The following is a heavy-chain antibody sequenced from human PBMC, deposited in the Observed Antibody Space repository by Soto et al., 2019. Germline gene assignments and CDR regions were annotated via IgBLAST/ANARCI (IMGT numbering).Heavy chain of an antibody. Sequence: GGSLRLSCAASAFTVSDTYMSWVRQAPGKGLEWVSSIYSDSGTYYADSVKGRFTISRDNSKNTLYLQMTGLRAEDTAVYYCAGQHQWSPIGAFDMWGPGTMVTVS. CDR3: AGQHQWSPIGAFDM. CDR1: AFTVSDTY. D-gene: IGHD2-8*01. J-gene: IGHJ3*02. CDR2: IYSDSGT. V-gene: IGHV3-53*01.